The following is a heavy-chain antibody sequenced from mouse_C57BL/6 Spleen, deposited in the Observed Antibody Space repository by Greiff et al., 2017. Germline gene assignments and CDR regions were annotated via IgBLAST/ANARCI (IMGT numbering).Heavy chain of an antibody. CDR1: GYSFTGYY. D-gene: IGHD1-1*01. J-gene: IGHJ4*01. CDR3: ARSGGTGIYAMDY. CDR2: ITPSTGGT. V-gene: IGHV1-42*01. Sequence: VQLQQSGPELVKPGASVKISCKASGYSFTGYYMNWVKQSPEKSLEWIGEITPSTGGTTYNQKFKAKATVTVDKSSSTAYMQLKSLTSEDAAVYYCARSGGTGIYAMDYWGPGTSVTVSS.